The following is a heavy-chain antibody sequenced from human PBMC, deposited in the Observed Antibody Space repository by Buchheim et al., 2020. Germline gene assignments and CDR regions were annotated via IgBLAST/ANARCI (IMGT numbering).Heavy chain of an antibody. CDR1: GFTFSNYW. Sequence: VQLVESGGGLVQPGGSLRLSCAASGFTFSNYWMHWVRQPPGKGLVWVSRINSDGAITNYADSVKGRFTLSRDNSKNTLYLQMNSLRAEDTAVYYCARDGIAAAVNYYYGMDVWGQGTT. J-gene: IGHJ6*02. D-gene: IGHD6-13*01. CDR2: INSDGAIT. CDR3: ARDGIAAAVNYYYGMDV. V-gene: IGHV3-74*02.